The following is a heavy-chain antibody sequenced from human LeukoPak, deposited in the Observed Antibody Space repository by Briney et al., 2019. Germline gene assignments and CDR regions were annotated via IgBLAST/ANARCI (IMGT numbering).Heavy chain of an antibody. CDR1: GGSISSSSYY. CDR3: ARLSSYSSSWYGY. CDR2: IYYSGST. J-gene: IGHJ4*02. Sequence: SETLSLTCTVSGGSISSSSYYWGWIRQPPGKGLEWIGYIYYSGSTNYNPSLKSRVTISVDTSKNQFSLKLSSVTAADTAVYYCARLSSYSSSWYGYWGQGTLVTVSS. D-gene: IGHD6-13*01. V-gene: IGHV4-61*05.